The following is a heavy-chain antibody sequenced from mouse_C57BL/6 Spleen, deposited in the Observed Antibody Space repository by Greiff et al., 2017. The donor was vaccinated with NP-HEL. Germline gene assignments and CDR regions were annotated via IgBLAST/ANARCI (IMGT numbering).Heavy chain of an antibody. D-gene: IGHD3-2*02. Sequence: VQLQQSGPELVKPGASVKISCKASGYTFTDYYMNWVKQSHGKSLEWIGDINPNNGGTSYNQKFKGKATLTVDKSSSTAYMELRSLTSEDSAVYYCARRGGSYFSGGYYAMYYWGQGTSVTVSS. CDR2: INPNNGGT. J-gene: IGHJ4*01. V-gene: IGHV1-26*01. CDR3: ARRGGSYFSGGYYAMYY. CDR1: GYTFTDYY.